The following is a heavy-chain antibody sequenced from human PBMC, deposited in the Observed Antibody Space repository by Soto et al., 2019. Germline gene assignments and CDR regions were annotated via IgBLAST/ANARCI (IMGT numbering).Heavy chain of an antibody. J-gene: IGHJ4*02. CDR3: ARVASSSSWHIPHFDQ. V-gene: IGHV3-33*01. Sequence: PGGSLRLSCAASGFMFRSYAMHWVRQAPGKGLEWVASIWYDGSTKYYGDSVKGRYSISRDNSKNMLDLQMNSLRAEDTAVYYCARVASSSSWHIPHFDQWGQGTLVTVSS. CDR2: IWYDGSTK. D-gene: IGHD6-13*01. CDR1: GFMFRSYA.